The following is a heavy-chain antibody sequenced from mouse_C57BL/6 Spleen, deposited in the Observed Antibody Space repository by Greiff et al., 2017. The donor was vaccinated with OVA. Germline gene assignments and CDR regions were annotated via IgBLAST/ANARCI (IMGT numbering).Heavy chain of an antibody. Sequence: QVQLQQPGAELVRPGTSVKLSCKASGYTFTSYWMHWVKQRPGQGLEWIGVIDPSDSYTNYNQKFKGKATLTVDTSSSTAYMQLSSLPSEDSAVYYCASKADGYYKYFDVWGTGTTVTVSS. V-gene: IGHV1-59*01. J-gene: IGHJ1*03. D-gene: IGHD2-3*01. CDR3: ASKADGYYKYFDV. CDR2: IDPSDSYT. CDR1: GYTFTSYW.